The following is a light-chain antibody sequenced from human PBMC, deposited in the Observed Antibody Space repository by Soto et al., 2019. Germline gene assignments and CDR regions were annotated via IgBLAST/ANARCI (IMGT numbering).Light chain of an antibody. J-gene: IGLJ1*01. CDR3: QSYDSNLSAYV. V-gene: IGLV1-40*01. CDR2: GNS. CDR1: SSNIGAGYD. Sequence: QSALTQPPSVSGAPGQRVTISCTGSSSNIGAGYDVHWYQHLPGTAPKLLIYGNSNRPSGVPDRFSGSKSGTSASLAITGLQAEDEADYHCQSYDSNLSAYVFGTGTKLTVL.